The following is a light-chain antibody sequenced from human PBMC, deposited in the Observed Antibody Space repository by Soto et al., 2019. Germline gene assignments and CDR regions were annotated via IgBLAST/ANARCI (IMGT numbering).Light chain of an antibody. CDR1: QNISNW. Sequence: DIQMTQSPSTLSASVGDRVTITCRASQNISNWLAWYQQRPGRAPNLLIHDASTLGSGVPSRFSCSGYLTVFSLTISSLRPYVFASYYCQQYYTLYSFCYGTKLEIK. CDR2: DAS. V-gene: IGKV1-5*01. J-gene: IGKJ2*01. CDR3: QQYYTLYS.